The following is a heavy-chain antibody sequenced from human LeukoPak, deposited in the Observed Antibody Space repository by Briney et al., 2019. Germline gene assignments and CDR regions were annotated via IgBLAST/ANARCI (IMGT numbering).Heavy chain of an antibody. Sequence: GGSLRLSCAASGFTVSSNYMSWVRQAPGKGLEWVSVIYSGGSTYYADSVKGRFTISRDNSKNTLYLQMNSLRAEDTAVSYCAKAPGDYGDYLFDYWGQGTLVTVSS. V-gene: IGHV3-66*01. J-gene: IGHJ4*02. CDR3: AKAPGDYGDYLFDY. D-gene: IGHD4-17*01. CDR2: IYSGGST. CDR1: GFTVSSNY.